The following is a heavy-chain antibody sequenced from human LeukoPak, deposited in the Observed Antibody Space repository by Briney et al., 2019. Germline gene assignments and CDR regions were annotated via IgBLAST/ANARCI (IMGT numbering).Heavy chain of an antibody. J-gene: IGHJ4*02. V-gene: IGHV4-39*01. CDR3: ARQWYDSSGYYFDY. CDR2: IYYSGST. CDR1: GGSISSSSYY. Sequence: SETLSLTCTVSGGSISSSSYYWGWIRQPPGKGLEWIGSIYYSGSTYYNPSLKSRVTISVDTSKNQFSLKLSSVTAADTAVYCCARQWYDSSGYYFDYWGQGTLVTVSS. D-gene: IGHD3-22*01.